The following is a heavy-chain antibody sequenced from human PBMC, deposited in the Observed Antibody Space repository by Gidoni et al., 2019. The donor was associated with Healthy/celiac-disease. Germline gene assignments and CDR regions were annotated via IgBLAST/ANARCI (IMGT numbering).Heavy chain of an antibody. CDR2: IKSKTDGGTT. CDR1: GFTFSNAW. V-gene: IGHV3-15*01. CDR3: TTGSGGGSSLFDY. J-gene: IGHJ4*02. D-gene: IGHD2-15*01. Sequence: EVQLVESGGGLAKPGGSLRLSCAASGFTFSNAWMSWVRQAPGKGLEWFGRIKSKTDGGTTDYAAPVKGRFTISRDDSKNTLYLQMNSLKTEDTAVYYCTTGSGGGSSLFDYWGQGTLVTVSS.